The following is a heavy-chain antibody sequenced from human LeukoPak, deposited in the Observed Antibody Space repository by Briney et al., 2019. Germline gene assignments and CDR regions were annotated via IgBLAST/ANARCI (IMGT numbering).Heavy chain of an antibody. V-gene: IGHV3-7*01. D-gene: IGHD2-8*02. Sequence: GGSLRLSCIASGFPFQSYWMNWVRQAPGKGLELVANISADGSDKYFMDSVKGRFSISRDNANNRLYLQMTSLRAEDTAVYYCMPGRGYWGQGTLVAVSS. CDR2: ISADGSDK. J-gene: IGHJ4*02. CDR3: MPGRGY. CDR1: GFPFQSYW.